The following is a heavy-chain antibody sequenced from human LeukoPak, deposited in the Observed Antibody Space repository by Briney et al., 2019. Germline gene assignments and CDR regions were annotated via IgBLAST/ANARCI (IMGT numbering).Heavy chain of an antibody. CDR2: IKEDGSDK. CDR1: GFTYSNYW. D-gene: IGHD1-14*01. V-gene: IGHV3-7*01. Sequence: GGSLRLSCAASGFTYSNYWMIWIRQAPGKGLEWGAHIKEDGSDKYYVDSVKRRFTISRDNAENSLSLQMNSLRAEDTAVYYCARDAGYNRFDYWGQGTLVTVSS. CDR3: ARDAGYNRFDY. J-gene: IGHJ4*02.